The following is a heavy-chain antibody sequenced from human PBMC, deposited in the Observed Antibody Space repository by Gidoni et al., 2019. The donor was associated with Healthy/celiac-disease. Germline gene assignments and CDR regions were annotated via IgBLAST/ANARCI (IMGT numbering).Heavy chain of an antibody. CDR2: ISGSGGST. V-gene: IGHV3-23*01. CDR3: AKFVMVAGEDY. CDR1: GFTFRSYA. D-gene: IGHD2-15*01. Sequence: EVQLLESGGGLVQPGGPLRPSCSASGFTFRSYAMSWVRQAPGKGLEWVSAISGSGGSTYYADSVKGRFTISRDNSKNTLYLQMNSLRAEDTAVYYCAKFVMVAGEDYWGQGTLVTVSS. J-gene: IGHJ4*02.